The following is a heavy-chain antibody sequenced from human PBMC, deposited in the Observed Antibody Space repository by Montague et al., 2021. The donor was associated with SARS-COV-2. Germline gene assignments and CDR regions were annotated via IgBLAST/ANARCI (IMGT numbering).Heavy chain of an antibody. CDR3: ARGPTNNIGMVATRLDY. CDR1: GGSFSGYY. Sequence: SETLSLTCAVYGGSFSGYYCNLIRHPPGRGLGSIGEINHSGSTNYNPSLKSRVTISVDTSNNQFPLKLTSVTAADTAVYYCARGPTNNIGMVATRLDYWGRGTLVTVSS. CDR2: INHSGST. J-gene: IGHJ4*01. D-gene: IGHD5-12*01. V-gene: IGHV4-34*01.